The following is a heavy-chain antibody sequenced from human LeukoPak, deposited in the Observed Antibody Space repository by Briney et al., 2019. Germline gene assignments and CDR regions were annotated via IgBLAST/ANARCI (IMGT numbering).Heavy chain of an antibody. CDR1: GFTLSSYA. Sequence: GGSLRLSCAASGFTLSSYAMIWVRQPPGKGLEWVSSIFPSGGEIHYADSVRGRFTISRDNSKSTLSLQMNSLRAEDTAIYYCATYRQVLLPFESWGQGTLVTVSS. D-gene: IGHD2-8*02. CDR2: IFPSGGEI. CDR3: ATYRQVLLPFES. J-gene: IGHJ4*02. V-gene: IGHV3-23*01.